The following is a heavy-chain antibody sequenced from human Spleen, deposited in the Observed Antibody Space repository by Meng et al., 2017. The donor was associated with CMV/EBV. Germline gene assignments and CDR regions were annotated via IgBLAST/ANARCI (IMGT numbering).Heavy chain of an antibody. CDR2: IYWNDGK. J-gene: IGHJ4*02. CDR3: AHIPRLRFLEWLFFDY. CDR1: FSRSTSAGG. D-gene: IGHD3-3*01. Sequence: FSRSTSAGGVGWVRQPPGKALEWLGLIYWNDGKGYSPSLKSRITITKDTSKNQVVLTMANMDPVDTATYYCAHIPRLRFLEWLFFDYWGQGTLVTVSS. V-gene: IGHV2-5*01.